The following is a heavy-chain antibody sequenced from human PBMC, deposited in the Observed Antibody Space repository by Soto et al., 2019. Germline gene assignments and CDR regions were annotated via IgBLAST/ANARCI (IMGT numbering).Heavy chain of an antibody. Sequence: EVQLLESGGGLVQPGGSLRLSCAASGFTFSSYAMSWVRQAPGKGLEWVSVISGSGGSTYYADSVKGRFTISRDNSKNTLYLQMNSLRAEDTAIYYCARRTSGWYLDYWGQGTLVTVSS. D-gene: IGHD6-19*01. CDR2: ISGSGGST. CDR1: GFTFSSYA. CDR3: ARRTSGWYLDY. V-gene: IGHV3-23*01. J-gene: IGHJ4*02.